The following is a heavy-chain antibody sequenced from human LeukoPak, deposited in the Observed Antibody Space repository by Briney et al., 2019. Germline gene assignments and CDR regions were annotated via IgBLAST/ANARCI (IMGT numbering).Heavy chain of an antibody. V-gene: IGHV3-9*01. CDR2: ISWNSGSI. CDR1: GFTLDDYA. J-gene: IGHJ4*02. Sequence: GGSLRLSCAASGFTLDDYAMHWVRQGPGKGLEWVSGISWNSGSIGYADSVKGRFTISRDNAKNSLYLQMNSLRAEDTALYYCAKDIFTMVRGVVDYWGQGTLVTVSS. CDR3: AKDIFTMVRGVVDY. D-gene: IGHD3-10*01.